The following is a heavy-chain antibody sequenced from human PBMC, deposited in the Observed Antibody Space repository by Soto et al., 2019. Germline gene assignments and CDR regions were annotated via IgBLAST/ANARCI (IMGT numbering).Heavy chain of an antibody. Sequence: PGVSLRLSCSASGFSISDYAMSWVRQAPGKGLEWVSSISDSGTKTLYADSVKGRFAISRDTSKNTVYMQMNNLRVEDTALYYCAKDGNRKDDYWGQGTVVTVSS. J-gene: IGHJ4*02. CDR2: ISDSGTKT. V-gene: IGHV3-23*01. CDR1: GFSISDYA. CDR3: AKDGNRKDDY.